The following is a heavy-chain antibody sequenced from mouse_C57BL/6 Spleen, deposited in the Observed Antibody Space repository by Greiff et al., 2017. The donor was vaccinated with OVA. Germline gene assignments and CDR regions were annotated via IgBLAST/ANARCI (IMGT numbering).Heavy chain of an antibody. V-gene: IGHV5-4*01. Sequence: EVKLVESGGGLVKPGGSLKLSCAASGFTFSSYAMSWVRQTPEKRLEWVATISDGGSYTYYPDNVKGRFTISRDNAKNNLYLQMSHLQSEDTAMYYCARDLGPTPYYFDYWGQGTTLTVSS. CDR1: GFTFSSYA. J-gene: IGHJ2*01. CDR3: ARDLGPTPYYFDY. CDR2: ISDGGSYT. D-gene: IGHD4-1*01.